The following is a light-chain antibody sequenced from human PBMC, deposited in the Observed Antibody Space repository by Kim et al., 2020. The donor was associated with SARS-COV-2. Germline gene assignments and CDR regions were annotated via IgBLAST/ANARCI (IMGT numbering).Light chain of an antibody. CDR3: AAWDDSLSGYV. CDR2: RNN. CDR1: SSNIGSNY. V-gene: IGLV1-47*01. Sequence: GQRVTCSCSGSSSNIGSNYVYWYQQLPGTAPKLLIYRNNQRPSGVPDRFSGSKSGTSASLAISGLRSEDEADYYCAAWDDSLSGYVFGTGTKVTVL. J-gene: IGLJ1*01.